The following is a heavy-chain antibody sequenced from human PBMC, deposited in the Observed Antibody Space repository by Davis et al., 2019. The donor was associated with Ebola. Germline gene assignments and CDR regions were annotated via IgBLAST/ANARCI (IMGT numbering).Heavy chain of an antibody. CDR3: ARGQRLSEY. Sequence: PGGSLRLSCVASGFSFSDYAMHWVRQAPGKGLEWVVDIWSDGNNKFYGDSVKGRFTISRDNSKNTVYLQMNSLRADDTAVYYCARGQRLSEYWGLGTLVTVSS. CDR1: GFSFSDYA. V-gene: IGHV3-33*01. CDR2: IWSDGNNK. J-gene: IGHJ4*02.